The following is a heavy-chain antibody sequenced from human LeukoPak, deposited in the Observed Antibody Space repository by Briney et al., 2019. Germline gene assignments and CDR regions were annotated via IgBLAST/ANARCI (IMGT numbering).Heavy chain of an antibody. V-gene: IGHV3-7*01. CDR1: AFTFSNYW. CDR2: IKQDGSEK. J-gene: IGHJ4*02. CDR3: ARDTDFDC. Sequence: GGSLRLSCAVSAFTFSNYWMSWVRQAPGKGLEWVANIKQDGSEKYYVDSVKGRFTISRDNAKNSLYLQMNSLRAEDTAVYYCARDTDFDCWGQGTLVTVSS.